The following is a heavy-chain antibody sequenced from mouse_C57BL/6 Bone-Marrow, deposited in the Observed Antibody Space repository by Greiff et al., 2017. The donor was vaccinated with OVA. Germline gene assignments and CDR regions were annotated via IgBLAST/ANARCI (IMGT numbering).Heavy chain of an antibody. J-gene: IGHJ2*01. D-gene: IGHD1-1*01. V-gene: IGHV5-16*01. CDR1: GFTFSDYY. CDR3: ARDGGYYGSTHFDY. Sequence: EVKLMESEGGLVQPGSSMKLSCTASGFTFSDYYMAWVRQVPEKGLEWVANINYDGSSTYYLDSLKSRFIISRDNAKNILYLQMSSLKSEDTATYYCARDGGYYGSTHFDYWGQGTTLTVSS. CDR2: INYDGSST.